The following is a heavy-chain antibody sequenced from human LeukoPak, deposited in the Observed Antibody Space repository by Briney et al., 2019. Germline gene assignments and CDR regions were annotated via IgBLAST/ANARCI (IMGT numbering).Heavy chain of an antibody. J-gene: IGHJ4*02. CDR2: INHSGST. V-gene: IGHV4-34*01. CDR3: ARRYCSGGSCYERPFDY. D-gene: IGHD2-15*01. Sequence: SETLSLTCAVYGGSFSGYYWSWIRQPPGKGLEWIGEINHSGSTNYNPSLKSRVTISVDTSKNQFSLKLSSVTAADTAVYYCARRYCSGGSCYERPFDYWGQGTLVTVSS. CDR1: GGSFSGYY.